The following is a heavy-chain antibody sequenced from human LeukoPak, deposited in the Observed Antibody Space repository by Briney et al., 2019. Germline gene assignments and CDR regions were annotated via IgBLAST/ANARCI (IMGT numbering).Heavy chain of an antibody. CDR2: IYHSGST. Sequence: PSETLSLTCAVSGGSISSGGYSWSWIRQPPGKGLEWIGYIYHSGSTYYNPSLKSRVTISVDRSKNQFSLKLSSVTAADTAVYYCARGTSFYGSGSFGKYYFDYWGQGTLVTVSS. D-gene: IGHD3-10*01. CDR1: GGSISSGGYS. J-gene: IGHJ4*02. CDR3: ARGTSFYGSGSFGKYYFDY. V-gene: IGHV4-30-2*01.